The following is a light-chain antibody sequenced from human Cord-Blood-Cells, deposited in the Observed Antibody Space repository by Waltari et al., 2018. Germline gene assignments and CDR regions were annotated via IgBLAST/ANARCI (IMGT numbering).Light chain of an antibody. Sequence: QSALTQPASVSGSPGQSITISCTGTSRDVVGYNYVSWYQQHPGKAPKLMIYDVSMRPSGVSNRFSGSKSGNTASLTISGLQAEDEADYYCSSYTSSSTYVFGTGTKVTVL. V-gene: IGLV2-14*01. CDR2: DVS. J-gene: IGLJ1*01. CDR1: SRDVVGYNY. CDR3: SSYTSSSTYV.